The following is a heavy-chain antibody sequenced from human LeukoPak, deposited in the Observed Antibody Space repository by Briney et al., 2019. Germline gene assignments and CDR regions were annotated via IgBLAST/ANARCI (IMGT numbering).Heavy chain of an antibody. V-gene: IGHV1-69*13. J-gene: IGHJ4*02. Sequence: GASVKVSCKASGGTFSSYAISWVRQAPGQGLEWMGGIIPIFGTANYAQKLQGRVTITADESTSTAYMELSSLRSEDTAVYYCARGQEWLRFWVYFDYWGQGTLVTVSS. CDR2: IIPIFGTA. CDR1: GGTFSSYA. CDR3: ARGQEWLRFWVYFDY. D-gene: IGHD5-12*01.